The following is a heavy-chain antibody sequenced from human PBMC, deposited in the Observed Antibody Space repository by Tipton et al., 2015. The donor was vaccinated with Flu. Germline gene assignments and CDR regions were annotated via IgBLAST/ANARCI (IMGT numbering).Heavy chain of an antibody. Sequence: TLSLTCTVSTFSVSGIVYWGWIRQPPGKGLEWLGSFYPSGTSYYNPSLRSRVTISLDTSKGQSSLNLRSVTARDTAVYYCARLEGAFEGGHCVGSNCWINFWGQGTLVTVSS. CDR2: FYPSGTS. CDR3: ARLEGAFEGGHCVGSNCWINF. V-gene: IGHV4-38-2*02. D-gene: IGHD2-21*01. CDR1: TFSVSGIVY. J-gene: IGHJ4*02.